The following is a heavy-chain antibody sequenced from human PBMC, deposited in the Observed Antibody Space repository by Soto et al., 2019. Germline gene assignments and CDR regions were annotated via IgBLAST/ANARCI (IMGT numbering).Heavy chain of an antibody. CDR1: GFTFSSYA. CDR3: AKGALCSSTNCYVLSCFDP. J-gene: IGHJ5*02. V-gene: IGHV3-23*01. D-gene: IGHD2-2*01. Sequence: EVQLLESGGGLVQPGGSLRLSCAASGFTFSSYAMNWVRQAPGKGLEWVSSISGSGSSIYYAGSVKGRFTISRDNSKTTLYLQRTRLRDEDTAVYYCAKGALCSSTNCYVLSCFDPWGQGTLVTVSS. CDR2: ISGSGSSI.